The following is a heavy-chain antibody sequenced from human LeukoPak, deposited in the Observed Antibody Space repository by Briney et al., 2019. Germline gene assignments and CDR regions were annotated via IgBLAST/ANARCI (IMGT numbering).Heavy chain of an antibody. CDR1: GFTFSTYW. CDR3: ARRYSSSWYWALNAFDI. D-gene: IGHD6-13*01. Sequence: GGSLRLSCAASGFTFSTYWMSWVRQAPGKGLEWVANIKEDGSEKYYVDSVKGRFTISRDNAKNSLYLQMNSLRAEDTAVYHRARRYSSSWYWALNAFDIWGQGTMVTVSS. V-gene: IGHV3-7*01. CDR2: IKEDGSEK. J-gene: IGHJ3*02.